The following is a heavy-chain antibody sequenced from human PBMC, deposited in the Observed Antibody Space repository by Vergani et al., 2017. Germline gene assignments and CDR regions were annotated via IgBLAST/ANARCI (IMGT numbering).Heavy chain of an antibody. Sequence: QVQLQESGPGLVKPSQTLSLTCTVSGGSISSGDYYWSWIRQPPGKGLEWIGYIYSTGSTHHNPSLRRRINMSVDTSKNQFSLKLNSVTAADTAMYYCARMEGYDEGDAFRIGYFDSWGPGILVTVSS. V-gene: IGHV4-31*03. J-gene: IGHJ4*02. CDR3: ARMEGYDEGDAFRIGYFDS. D-gene: IGHD3-22*01. CDR2: IYSTGST. CDR1: GGSISSGDYY.